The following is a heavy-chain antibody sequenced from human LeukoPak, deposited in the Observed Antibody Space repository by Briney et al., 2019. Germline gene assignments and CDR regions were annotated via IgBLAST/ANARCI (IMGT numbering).Heavy chain of an antibody. CDR1: GYTFTSYG. D-gene: IGHD2-15*01. CDR3: ARDPVYCSGGSCYPYYFDY. Sequence: SVKVSCKASGYTFTSYGISWVRQAPGQGLEWMGWISAYNGNTNYAQKLQGRVTMTTDTSTSTAYMELRSLRSDDTAVYYCARDPVYCSGGSCYPYYFDYWGQGTLVTVSS. V-gene: IGHV1-18*01. CDR2: ISAYNGNT. J-gene: IGHJ4*02.